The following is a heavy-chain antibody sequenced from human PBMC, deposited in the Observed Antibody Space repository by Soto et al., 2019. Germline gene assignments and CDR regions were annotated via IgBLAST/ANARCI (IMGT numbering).Heavy chain of an antibody. V-gene: IGHV4-61*01. Sequence: QVQLQESGPGLVKPSETLSLTCTVSGGSVSSGSYYWCWIRQPPGKGLEWIGYIYYSGSTNYNPPLKSRVTISVDTSKNQFSLKLSSVTAADTAVYYCARDHPYSRGWYYFDYWGQGTLVTVSS. CDR3: ARDHPYSRGWYYFDY. CDR1: GGSVSSGSYY. J-gene: IGHJ4*02. CDR2: IYYSGST. D-gene: IGHD6-19*01.